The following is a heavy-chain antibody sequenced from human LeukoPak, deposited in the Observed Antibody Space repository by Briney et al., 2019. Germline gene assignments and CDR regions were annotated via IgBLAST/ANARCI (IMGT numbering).Heavy chain of an antibody. J-gene: IGHJ4*02. V-gene: IGHV1-18*01. D-gene: IGHD3-3*01. CDR3: AREYYDFWSGYGY. Sequence: ASVKVSCKASGYTFTNYGISWVRQAPGRGLEWMGWISPYNGNTNYVQKLQGRVTMTTDTSTSTAYMELRSLRSDDTAIYYCAREYYDFWSGYGYWGQGTLVTVSS. CDR1: GYTFTNYG. CDR2: ISPYNGNT.